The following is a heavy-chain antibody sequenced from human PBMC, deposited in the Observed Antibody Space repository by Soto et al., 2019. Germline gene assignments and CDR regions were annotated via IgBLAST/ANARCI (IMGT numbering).Heavy chain of an antibody. CDR3: ARHSYYDFWSGYTHFDY. J-gene: IGHJ4*02. CDR1: GGSISSYY. D-gene: IGHD3-3*01. V-gene: IGHV4-59*08. CDR2: TYYSGST. Sequence: SETLSLTCTVSGGSISSYYWSWIRQPPGKGLEWIGYTYYSGSTNYNPSLKSRVTISVDTSKNQFSLKLSSVTAADTAVYYCARHSYYDFWSGYTHFDYWGQGTLVTVSS.